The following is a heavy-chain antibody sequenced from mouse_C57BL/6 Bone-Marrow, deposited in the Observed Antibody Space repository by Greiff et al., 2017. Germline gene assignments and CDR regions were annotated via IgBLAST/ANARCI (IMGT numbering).Heavy chain of an antibody. Sequence: EVMLVESGGDLVKPGGSLKLSCAASGFTFSSYGMSWVRQTPDKRLEWVATISGGGSYTYYPDSVKGRFTISRDNAKNTLYLQMSSLKSEDTAMYYCARQRDSSGWVAYWGQGTLVTVSA. CDR1: GFTFSSYG. D-gene: IGHD3-2*02. V-gene: IGHV5-6*02. CDR3: ARQRDSSGWVAY. CDR2: ISGGGSYT. J-gene: IGHJ3*01.